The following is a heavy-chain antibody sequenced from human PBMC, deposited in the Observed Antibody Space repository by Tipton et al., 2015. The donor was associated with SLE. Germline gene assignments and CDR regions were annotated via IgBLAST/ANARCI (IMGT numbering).Heavy chain of an antibody. D-gene: IGHD2-15*01. CDR2: IYYSGST. Sequence: TLSLTCTVSGGSISSYYWSWIRQPPGKGLEWIGYIYYSGSTNYNPSLKSRVTISVDTSKNQFSLKLSSVTAADTAVYYCARVYCSGGSCPNDAFDIWGQGTMVTVSS. V-gene: IGHV4-59*12. J-gene: IGHJ3*02. CDR3: ARVYCSGGSCPNDAFDI. CDR1: GGSISSYY.